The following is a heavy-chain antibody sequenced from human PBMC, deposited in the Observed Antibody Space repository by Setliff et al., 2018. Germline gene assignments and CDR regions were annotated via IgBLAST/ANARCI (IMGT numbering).Heavy chain of an antibody. V-gene: IGHV1-46*01. CDR2: IYPSGGSI. Sequence: ASVKVSCKASGYTFTSYYMHWVRQAPGQGLEWMGIIYPSGGSISYAQKFQGRATMTTDTSTRTAYLELRALTSDDTAVYYCATDVNQWDPTYMDVWGEGTTVTVSS. CDR1: GYTFTSYY. D-gene: IGHD1-26*01. CDR3: ATDVNQWDPTYMDV. J-gene: IGHJ6*03.